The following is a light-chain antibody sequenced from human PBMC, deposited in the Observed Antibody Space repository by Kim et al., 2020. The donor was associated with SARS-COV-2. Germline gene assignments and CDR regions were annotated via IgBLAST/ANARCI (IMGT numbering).Light chain of an antibody. CDR1: QGISTW. CDR2: KAS. J-gene: IGKJ4*01. V-gene: IGKV1-5*03. CDR3: QQYNSSPLT. Sequence: DIQMTQSPSTLSASVGDRVTITCRASQGISTWLAWYQLKPRKAPKLLIYKASTLESGVPSRFSGSGSGTEFSLTISSLQPDDFATYYCQQYNSSPLTFGGGTKLEI.